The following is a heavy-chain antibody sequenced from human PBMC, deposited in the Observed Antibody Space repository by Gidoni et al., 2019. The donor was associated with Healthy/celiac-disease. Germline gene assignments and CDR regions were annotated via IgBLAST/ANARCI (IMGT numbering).Heavy chain of an antibody. CDR2: IRAYNGHT. D-gene: IGHD6-13*01. CDR1: CYTFTSYG. J-gene: IGHJ6*02. V-gene: IGHV1-18*01. Sequence: QVQLGQSVAEVKKPGPSVKVLCKASCYTFTSYGTTRVRTAHEEGREWIGWIRAYNGHTNYAQKLQGRVTMTTDTATSTAYMELRSLRSDDTAGYYCARDGIAEAGTYYCYYYGMDVWGQGTTVTVSS. CDR3: ARDGIAEAGTYYCYYYGMDV.